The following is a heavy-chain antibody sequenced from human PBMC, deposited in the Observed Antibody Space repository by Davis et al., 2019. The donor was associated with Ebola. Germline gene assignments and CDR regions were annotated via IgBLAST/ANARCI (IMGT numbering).Heavy chain of an antibody. J-gene: IGHJ4*02. D-gene: IGHD3-16*01. CDR1: GFIFSSYV. CDR2: LGLSADT. Sequence: PGGSLRLSCAASGFIFSSYVMSWVRQAPGKGLEWVSTLGLSADTYYADSVKGRFTISRDNAKNSLYLQMNSLRDEDTAVYYCARVPSVTPMGVDYFDYWGQGTLVTVSS. CDR3: ARVPSVTPMGVDYFDY. V-gene: IGHV3-48*02.